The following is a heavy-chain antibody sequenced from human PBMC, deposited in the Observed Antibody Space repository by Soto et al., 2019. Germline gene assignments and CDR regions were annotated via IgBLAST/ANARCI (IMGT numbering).Heavy chain of an antibody. Sequence: PGESLKISCKGSGYSFTSYWIGWVRQMPGKGLEWMGIIYPGDSDTRYSPSFQGQVTISADKSISTAYLQWSSLKASDTAMFYFARPPYSGSYLDAFDIWGQGKMVTVSS. D-gene: IGHD1-26*01. CDR3: ARPPYSGSYLDAFDI. J-gene: IGHJ3*02. CDR1: GYSFTSYW. CDR2: IYPGDSDT. V-gene: IGHV5-51*01.